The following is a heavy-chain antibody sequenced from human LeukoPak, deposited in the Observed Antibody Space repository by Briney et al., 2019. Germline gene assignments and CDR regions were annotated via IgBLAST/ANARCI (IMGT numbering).Heavy chain of an antibody. CDR2: ISAYNGKT. J-gene: IGHJ3*02. CDR1: GYTFKNYG. D-gene: IGHD3-22*01. CDR3: ARGTYYYDSSGYYYDAFDI. V-gene: IGHV1-18*01. Sequence: ASVKVSCKASGYTFKNYGISWVRQAPGQGLEWMGWISAYNGKTNYAEKFQGRVTMTRDMSTSTVYMELSSLRSEDTAVYYCARGTYYYDSSGYYYDAFDIRGQGTMVTVSS.